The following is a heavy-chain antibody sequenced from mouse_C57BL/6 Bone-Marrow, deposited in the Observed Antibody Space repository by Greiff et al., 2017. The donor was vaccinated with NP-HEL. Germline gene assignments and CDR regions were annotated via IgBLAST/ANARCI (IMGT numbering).Heavy chain of an antibody. V-gene: IGHV1-61*01. CDR3: ARYYYGGTY. CDR2: IYPSDSET. J-gene: IGHJ3*01. D-gene: IGHD1-1*01. CDR1: GYTFTSYW. Sequence: QVQLQQPGAELVRPGSSVKLSCKASGYTFTSYWMDWVKQRPGQGLEWIGNIYPSDSETHYNQKFKDKATLTVDKSSSTAYMQLSSLTSEDSAVYYCARYYYGGTYWGQGTLVTVSA.